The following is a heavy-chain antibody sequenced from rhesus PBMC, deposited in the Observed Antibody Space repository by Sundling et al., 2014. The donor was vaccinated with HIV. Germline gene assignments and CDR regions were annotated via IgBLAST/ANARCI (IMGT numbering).Heavy chain of an antibody. CDR2: IYGNTGTT. Sequence: QLQLQESGPGLVKPSETLSLTCAVSGGSITGDYYWNWIRQPPGKGLEWIGNIYGNTGTTYYNPSLKSRVTISKDTSKNLFSLSLSSVTAADTAVYYCAIQYKYGLDSWGQGVVVTVSS. CDR1: GGSITGDYY. J-gene: IGHJ6*01. CDR3: AIQYKYGLDS. D-gene: IGHD3-3*01. V-gene: IGHV4S9*01.